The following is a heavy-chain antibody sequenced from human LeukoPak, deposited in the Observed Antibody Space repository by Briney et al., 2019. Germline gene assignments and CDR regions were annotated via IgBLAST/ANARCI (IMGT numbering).Heavy chain of an antibody. CDR3: TRAPETGANVFDI. CDR1: GFSFSDDY. J-gene: IGHJ3*02. Sequence: GGCLRPAFAVSGFSFSDDYIEWVRQARGRGLGWVGRMRKRANSYTTDKAASVKGRFTLSRDDPRRLVFLEMNSLKRVFTAVYFCTRAPETGANVFDIWGQGTLVTVSS. D-gene: IGHD7-27*01. V-gene: IGHV3-72*01. CDR2: MRKRANSYTT.